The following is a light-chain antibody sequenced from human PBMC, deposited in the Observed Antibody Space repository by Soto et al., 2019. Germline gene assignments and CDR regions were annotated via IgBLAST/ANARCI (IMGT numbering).Light chain of an antibody. V-gene: IGLV2-14*01. CDR2: EVS. CDR3: TSYGSTSTRYV. Sequence: QSALTQPASVSGSPGQSITISCTGTSSDVGGYHYVSWYQQHPGKAPKLMIYEVSNRPSGVSNRFSGSKSGNTASLTISGLQAEDEADYFCTSYGSTSTRYVFGTGPKLTVL. J-gene: IGLJ1*01. CDR1: SSDVGGYHY.